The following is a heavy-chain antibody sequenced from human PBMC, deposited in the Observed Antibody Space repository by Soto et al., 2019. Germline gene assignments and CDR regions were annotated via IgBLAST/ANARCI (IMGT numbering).Heavy chain of an antibody. CDR2: IRDGGEST. Sequence: EVQLLESGGGLVQPGESLRLSCAFSGFIFGNYMMTWVRQAPGKGLEWVSTIRDGGESTYYADSVKGRFTISRDTSKNTLYLQMDSLVVEDTAVYYCAPHVHCSGGSCHYDAFDIRGQGTMVTVSS. CDR3: APHVHCSGGSCHYDAFDI. J-gene: IGHJ3*02. V-gene: IGHV3-23*01. CDR1: GFIFGNYM. D-gene: IGHD2-15*01.